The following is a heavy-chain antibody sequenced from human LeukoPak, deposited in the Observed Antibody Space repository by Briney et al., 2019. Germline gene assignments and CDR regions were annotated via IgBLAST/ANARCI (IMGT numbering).Heavy chain of an antibody. Sequence: GGSLRLSCAASGFSFSSYAKHWVRQAPGKGLEWVAVISYDGSNKYYADSVKGRFTISRGNSKNTLYLQMNSLRAEDTAVYYCARDSADWWGANYGMDVWGKGTTVTVSS. J-gene: IGHJ6*04. CDR3: ARDSADWWGANYGMDV. D-gene: IGHD2-8*02. V-gene: IGHV3-30*04. CDR1: GFSFSSYA. CDR2: ISYDGSNK.